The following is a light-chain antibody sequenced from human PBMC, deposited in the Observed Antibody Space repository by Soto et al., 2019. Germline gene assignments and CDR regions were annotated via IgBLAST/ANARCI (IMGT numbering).Light chain of an antibody. Sequence: QSALTQPASVSGSPGQSITSSCTGTSSDVGSYNLVSLYQQHPGKAPKLMIYEGSKRPSGVSNRFSGSKSGHTASLTISGLQAEDEADYYCCSYAGSYVFGNGTKLTVL. J-gene: IGLJ1*01. CDR1: SSDVGSYNL. CDR2: EGS. V-gene: IGLV2-23*01. CDR3: CSYAGSYV.